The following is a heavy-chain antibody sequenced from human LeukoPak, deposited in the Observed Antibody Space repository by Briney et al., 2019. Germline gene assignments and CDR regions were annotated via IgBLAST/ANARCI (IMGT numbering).Heavy chain of an antibody. CDR1: GFTFGDHA. J-gene: IGHJ6*02. CDR3: TRGPTQWLYYGMDV. V-gene: IGHV3-49*04. Sequence: PGRSLRLSCTASGFTFGDHAMSWVRQAPGKGLEWVGFIRSKAYGGTTEYAASVKGRFTISRDDSKSIAYLQMNSLKIEDTAVYYCTRGPTQWLYYGMDVWGQGTTVTDSS. CDR2: IRSKAYGGTT. D-gene: IGHD5-24*01.